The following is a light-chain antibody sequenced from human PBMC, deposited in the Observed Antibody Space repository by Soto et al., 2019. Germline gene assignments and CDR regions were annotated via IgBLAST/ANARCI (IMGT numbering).Light chain of an antibody. CDR1: QSVSSSY. Sequence: EIVLTQSPGTLSLSPGERATLSCRASQSVSSSYLAWYQQQPGQAPRLLIYGASSRATGIPDRFSGSGSGTDFTLTISRLEPEYFAVYYCQQYGSSPPVTFGEGTRLEIK. CDR2: GAS. CDR3: QQYGSSPPVT. J-gene: IGKJ5*01. V-gene: IGKV3-20*01.